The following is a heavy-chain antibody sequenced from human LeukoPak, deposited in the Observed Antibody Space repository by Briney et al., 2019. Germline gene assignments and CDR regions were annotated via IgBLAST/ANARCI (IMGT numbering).Heavy chain of an antibody. CDR3: ARDCPLATAAAPYGMDV. D-gene: IGHD6-13*01. Sequence: GGSLRLSCEASGFTFSSYNMNWVRQAPGKGLEWVSYISSSSSPIYYADSVKGRFTISRDNAKNSLYLQMNSLRAEDTAVYYCARDCPLATAAAPYGMDVWGQGTTVTVSS. J-gene: IGHJ6*02. CDR1: GFTFSSYN. CDR2: ISSSSSPI. V-gene: IGHV3-48*04.